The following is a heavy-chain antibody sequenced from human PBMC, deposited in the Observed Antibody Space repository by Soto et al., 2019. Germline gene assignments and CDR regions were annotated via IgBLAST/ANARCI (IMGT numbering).Heavy chain of an antibody. D-gene: IGHD6-19*01. CDR3: GRVAVAGTRVDY. V-gene: IGHV4-4*02. CDR2: IYHCGST. J-gene: IGHJ4*02. Sequence: QVQLQESGPGLVKPSGTLSLTCAVSGGSISSSNWWSGVRQPPGKGLEWIGEIYHCGSTNYTPSLTSRVTISVDKSKNQFSPTLSSVNAADTAVYYCGRVAVAGTRVDYWGQGTLVTVSS. CDR1: GGSISSSNW.